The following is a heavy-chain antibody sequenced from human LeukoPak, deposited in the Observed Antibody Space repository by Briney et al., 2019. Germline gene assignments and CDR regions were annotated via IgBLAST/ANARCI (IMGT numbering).Heavy chain of an antibody. Sequence: ASVKVSCKASGYIFTRYVVHWVRQAPGQRPEWMGWIKAGNGDTKYSQNFQDRLTITRDTSASTVYMELSSLTSEDTALYYCARDDCGDTCYPGGYWGQGTLVTVSS. D-gene: IGHD2-21*01. J-gene: IGHJ4*02. CDR2: IKAGNGDT. CDR1: GYIFTRYV. CDR3: ARDDCGDTCYPGGY. V-gene: IGHV1-3*01.